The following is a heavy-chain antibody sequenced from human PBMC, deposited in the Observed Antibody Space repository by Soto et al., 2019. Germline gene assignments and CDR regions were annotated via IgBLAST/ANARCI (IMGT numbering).Heavy chain of an antibody. D-gene: IGHD3-22*01. CDR2: INSDGSST. V-gene: IGHV3-74*01. CDR3: ARRDSSGWRPFDH. J-gene: IGHJ4*02. Sequence: GGSLRLSCAASGFTFSTYWMHWVRQAPGKGLVWVSRINSDGSSTSYADSVKGRFTISRDNAKNTLYLQMNSLRAEDTAVYYCARRDSSGWRPFDHWGQGTLVTVSS. CDR1: GFTFSTYW.